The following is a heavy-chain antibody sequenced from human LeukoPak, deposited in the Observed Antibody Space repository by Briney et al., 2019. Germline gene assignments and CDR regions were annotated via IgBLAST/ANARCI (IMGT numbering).Heavy chain of an antibody. Sequence: GGSLRLSCEASGFTFSRTWMHWVRHGPGKGLLWLSRIESGGTTMYAESVKGRFTITRENAKNTIYLQMNSLRAEDPAVYYCARDTLGEGEDANYAVYYFDYWGQGTPVTVSS. CDR2: IESGGTT. J-gene: IGHJ4*02. V-gene: IGHV3-74*03. CDR3: ARDTLGEGEDANYAVYYFDY. D-gene: IGHD4/OR15-4a*01. CDR1: GFTFSRTW.